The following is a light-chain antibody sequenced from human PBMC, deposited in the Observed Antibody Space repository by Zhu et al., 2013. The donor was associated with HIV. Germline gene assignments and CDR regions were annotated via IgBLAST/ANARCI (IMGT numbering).Light chain of an antibody. CDR3: QQYDSYPIT. V-gene: IGKV1-5*03. CDR1: QSISTW. J-gene: IGKJ4*01. CDR2: KAS. Sequence: DIQMTQSPSTLSVSVGDRVTITCRASQSISTWLAWYQQKPGKAPKLLIYKASNLETGVPSRFSGSGSGTEFTLTIISLQPDDFATYYCQQYDSYPITFGRRD.